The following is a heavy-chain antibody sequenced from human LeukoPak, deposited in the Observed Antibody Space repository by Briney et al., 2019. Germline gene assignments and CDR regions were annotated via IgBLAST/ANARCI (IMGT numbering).Heavy chain of an antibody. CDR1: GGSISSYY. V-gene: IGHV4-59*01. J-gene: IGHJ6*03. CDR2: IYYSGST. CDR3: ARGSNYDFWSGYYAASYYYMDV. Sequence: PSETLSLTCTVSGGSISSYYWSWIRQPPGKGLEWFGYIYYSGSTNYNPSLKGRVTISVDTSKNQFSLKLSSVTAADTAVYYCARGSNYDFWSGYYAASYYYMDVWGKGTTVTVSS. D-gene: IGHD3-3*01.